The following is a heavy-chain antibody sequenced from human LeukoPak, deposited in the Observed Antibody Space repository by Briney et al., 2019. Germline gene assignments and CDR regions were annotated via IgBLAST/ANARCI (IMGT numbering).Heavy chain of an antibody. Sequence: SGTLSLTCTVSGGSISSYYWSWIRQPAGKGLEWIGRIYYSGSTNYNPSLKSRVTISVDTSKNQFSLKLSSVTAADTAVYYCARGGTVRNGMDVWGQGTTVTVSS. D-gene: IGHD1-26*01. CDR2: IYYSGST. CDR3: ARGGTVRNGMDV. CDR1: GGSISSYY. V-gene: IGHV4-4*07. J-gene: IGHJ6*02.